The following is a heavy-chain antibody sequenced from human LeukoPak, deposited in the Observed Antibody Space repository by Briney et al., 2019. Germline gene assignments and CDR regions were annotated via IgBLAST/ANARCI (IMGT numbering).Heavy chain of an antibody. D-gene: IGHD3-10*01. CDR1: GYTFTSYS. Sequence: GASVKVSCKASGYTFTSYSMHWVRQAPGQGLEWMGIINPNGGSTIYAQKFQGRVTMTRDTSTSTAYMELRSLRSDDTAVYYCASQAVTMVRGVKYYYMDVWGKGTTVTISS. CDR3: ASQAVTMVRGVKYYYMDV. CDR2: INPNGGST. J-gene: IGHJ6*03. V-gene: IGHV1-46*01.